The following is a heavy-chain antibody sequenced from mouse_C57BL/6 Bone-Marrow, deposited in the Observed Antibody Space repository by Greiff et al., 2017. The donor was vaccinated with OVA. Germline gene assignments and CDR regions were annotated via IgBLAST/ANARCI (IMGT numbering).Heavy chain of an antibody. Sequence: VQLQQPGAELVRPGTSVKLSCKASGYTFTSYWMHWVKQRPGQGLEWIGVIDPSDSYTNYNQKFKGKATLTVDTSSSTAYMQLSSLTSEDSAVYYCARWGYGKGYAMDYWGQGTSVTVSS. CDR1: GYTFTSYW. J-gene: IGHJ4*01. V-gene: IGHV1-59*01. D-gene: IGHD1-1*02. CDR2: IDPSDSYT. CDR3: ARWGYGKGYAMDY.